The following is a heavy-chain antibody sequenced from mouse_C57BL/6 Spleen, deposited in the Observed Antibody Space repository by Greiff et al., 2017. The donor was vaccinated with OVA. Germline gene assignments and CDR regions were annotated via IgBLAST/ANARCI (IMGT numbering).Heavy chain of an antibody. V-gene: IGHV5-6*01. CDR2: ISSGGGYT. D-gene: IGHD4-1*02. CDR3: ARHNWDYFDY. Sequence: EVTLMESGGDLVKPGGSLKLSCAASGFTFSSYGMSWVRQTPDTRLEWVATISSGGGYTYYPDSVTGRFTISRDNAKNTLYLQMSSLKSEDTAMYYCARHNWDYFDYWGQGTTLTVPS. J-gene: IGHJ2*01. CDR1: GFTFSSYG.